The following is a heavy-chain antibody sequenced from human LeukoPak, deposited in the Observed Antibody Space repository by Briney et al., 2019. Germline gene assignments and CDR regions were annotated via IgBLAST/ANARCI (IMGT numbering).Heavy chain of an antibody. CDR2: VYSSGVG. V-gene: IGHV4-4*07. CDR3: AREEFLHEIDSSGYFVY. D-gene: IGHD3-22*01. J-gene: IGHJ4*02. Sequence: PSETLSLTCTVSGGSITGYYWNWIRQPAGQGLEWLGRVYSSGVGNYNPSLTSRVTMSVDTSKNQFSLKLTSLTAADTTVYYCAREEFLHEIDSSGYFVYWGQGTLVTVSS. CDR1: GGSITGYY.